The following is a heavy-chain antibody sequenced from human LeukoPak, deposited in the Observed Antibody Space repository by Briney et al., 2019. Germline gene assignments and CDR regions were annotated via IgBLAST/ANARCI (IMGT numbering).Heavy chain of an antibody. J-gene: IGHJ3*02. V-gene: IGHV4-34*01. CDR1: GGSFSGYY. D-gene: IGHD4-17*01. CDR2: INHSGST. Sequence: SETLSLTCAVYGGSFSGYYWSWIRQPPGKGLEWIGEINHSGSTNYNPSLKSRVTISVDTSKNQFSLKLSSVTAADTAVYYCRMTTVTKVSKGAFDIWGQGAMVIVSS. CDR3: RMTTVTKVSKGAFDI.